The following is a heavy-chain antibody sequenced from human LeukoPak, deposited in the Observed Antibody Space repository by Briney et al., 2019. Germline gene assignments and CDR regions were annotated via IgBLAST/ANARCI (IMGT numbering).Heavy chain of an antibody. CDR1: GGSFSGYY. D-gene: IGHD3-22*01. CDR3: ARGALFYYYDSSVYYYNWFDP. J-gene: IGHJ5*02. Sequence: KTSETLSLTCAVYGGSFSGYYWSWIRQPPGKGLEWIGEINHSGSTNYNPSLKSRVTISVDTSKNQFSLKLSSVTAADTAVYYCARGALFYYYDSSVYYYNWFDPWGQGTLVTVSS. V-gene: IGHV4-34*01. CDR2: INHSGST.